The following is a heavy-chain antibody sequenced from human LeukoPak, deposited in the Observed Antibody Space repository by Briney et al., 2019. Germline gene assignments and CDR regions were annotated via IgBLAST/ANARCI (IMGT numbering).Heavy chain of an antibody. J-gene: IGHJ4*02. CDR2: IYDSGST. V-gene: IGHV4-59*01. CDR1: GGSISSYY. CDR3: ARGVAAAGSYYFDY. D-gene: IGHD6-13*01. Sequence: SETLSLTCTVPGGSISSYYWSSIRQPPGKGLEWIGYIYDSGSTNYNPSLKSRVTISVDTSKNQFSLKLSSVTAADTAVYYCARGVAAAGSYYFDYWGQGTLVTVSS.